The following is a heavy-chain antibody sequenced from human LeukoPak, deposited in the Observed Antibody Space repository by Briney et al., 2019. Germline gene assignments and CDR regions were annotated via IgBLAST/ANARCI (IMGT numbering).Heavy chain of an antibody. D-gene: IGHD4-17*01. J-gene: IGHJ4*02. Sequence: GGSLRLSRAASGFTFSDYYMSWIRQAPGKGLEWISYISSGGSTIYYADSVKGRFTISRDNAKNSLYLQINSLRAEDTAVYYCAGDYGDYLGLDFWGQGTLITVSS. V-gene: IGHV3-11*01. CDR2: ISSGGSTI. CDR1: GFTFSDYY. CDR3: AGDYGDYLGLDF.